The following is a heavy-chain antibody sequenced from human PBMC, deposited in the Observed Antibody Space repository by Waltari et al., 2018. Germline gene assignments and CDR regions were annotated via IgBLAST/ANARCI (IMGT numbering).Heavy chain of an antibody. CDR2: IIPILGIA. V-gene: IGHV1-69*02. CDR3: ARRSGLLNDAFDI. CDR1: GGPFSSYT. J-gene: IGHJ3*02. Sequence: QVQLVQSGAEVKKPGSSVTVSCKASGGPFSSYTISWVRQAPGQGLEWMGRIIPILGIANYAQKFQGRVTITADKSTSTAYMELSSLRSEDTAVYYCARRSGLLNDAFDIWGQGTMVTVSS. D-gene: IGHD1-26*01.